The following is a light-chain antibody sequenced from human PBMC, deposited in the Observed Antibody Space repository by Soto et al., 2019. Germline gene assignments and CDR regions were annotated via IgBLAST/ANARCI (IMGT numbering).Light chain of an antibody. CDR3: QQHDNSPLT. CDR1: QSVSSY. Sequence: EIVLTQSPATLSLSPGERATLSCRASQSVSSYLLWYQQKPGQAPRLLIYGASNRATGIPDRFSGSGSGTDFTLTISRLEPEDFAVYYCQQHDNSPLTFGGGTKVDI. J-gene: IGKJ4*01. CDR2: GAS. V-gene: IGKV3-20*01.